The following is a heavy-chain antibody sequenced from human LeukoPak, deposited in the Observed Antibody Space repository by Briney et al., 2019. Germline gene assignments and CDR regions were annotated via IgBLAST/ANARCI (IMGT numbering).Heavy chain of an antibody. CDR3: ARASTTFDD. CDR1: GGSITSYY. V-gene: IGHV4-59*01. D-gene: IGHD1-14*01. CDR2: ISDDGST. J-gene: IGHJ4*02. Sequence: SETLSLTCTVSGGSITSYYWSWIRQPPGRGLEWIGYISDDGSTNYNPSLKSRVSLSVDTSKNQFSLNLTSVTAADTAVYFCARASTTFDDWGPGTLVTVSS.